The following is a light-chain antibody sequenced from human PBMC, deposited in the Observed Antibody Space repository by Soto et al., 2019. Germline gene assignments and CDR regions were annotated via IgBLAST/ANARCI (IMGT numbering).Light chain of an antibody. CDR3: SSFTCSSTFV. V-gene: IGLV2-14*03. CDR1: SSDVGRYNY. CDR2: DVT. Sequence: ALAQPASVSGSRGQSITISCTGTSSDVGRYNYVSWFQQHPGKVPKLIIYDVTNWPSGVSDRFSGSKSGNTASLTISGLQPEDEADYYWSSFTCSSTFVFGTGIKVTV. J-gene: IGLJ1*01.